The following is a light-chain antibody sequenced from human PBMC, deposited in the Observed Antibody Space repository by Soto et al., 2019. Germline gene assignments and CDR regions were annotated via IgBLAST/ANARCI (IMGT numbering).Light chain of an antibody. J-gene: IGKJ2*01. CDR2: GAS. V-gene: IGKV3-20*01. CDR3: QPYGSSPS. Sequence: EIVLTQSPGTLSLSPGERATLSCRASQSVSSSYLTWYQQKPGQAPRLLIYGASSRATGIPDRFSGSGSGTDFTLTISRLGPEDFAVYYCQPYGSSPSFGQGTKLEIK. CDR1: QSVSSSY.